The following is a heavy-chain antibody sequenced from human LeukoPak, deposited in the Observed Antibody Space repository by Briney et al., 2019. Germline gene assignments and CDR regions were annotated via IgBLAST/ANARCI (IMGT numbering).Heavy chain of an antibody. Sequence: SQTLSLTCAISGDSVSSNSAAWNWIRQSSSRGLEWLGRTYYRSKWYNDYAVSVKSRITINPDTSKNQFSLQLNSVTPEDTAVYYCARSLGYCSGGSCYPHDNFVYWGQGTLVTVSS. CDR1: GDSVSSNSAA. CDR3: ARSLGYCSGGSCYPHDNFVY. V-gene: IGHV6-1*01. CDR2: TYYRSKWYN. D-gene: IGHD2-15*01. J-gene: IGHJ4*02.